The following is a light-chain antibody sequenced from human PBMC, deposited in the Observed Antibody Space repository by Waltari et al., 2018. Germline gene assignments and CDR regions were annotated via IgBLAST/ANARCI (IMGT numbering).Light chain of an antibody. CDR1: SSDVGGYNF. Sequence: QSALTQPASVSGSPGKSITISCIGTSSDVGGYNFVSWYQQHPGKAPKLMIYDVSNRPSGVSYRFSGSKSGNTDSLTISGLQAEDEADYYCSSYTSSSTVLFGGGTKVTVL. J-gene: IGLJ2*01. CDR2: DVS. V-gene: IGLV2-14*03. CDR3: SSYTSSSTVL.